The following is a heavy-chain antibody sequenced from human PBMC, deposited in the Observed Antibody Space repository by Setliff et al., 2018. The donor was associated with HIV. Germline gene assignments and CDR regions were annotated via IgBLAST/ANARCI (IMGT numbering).Heavy chain of an antibody. Sequence: GESLKISCAASGFMFGVDWMSWVRQTPGKGLEWVASVTPDGGDKYYANSMRGRFTISRDNGKNAVYLQMNSLTAEDTAVYYCGRDVHIAAADSWGQGALVTVSS. D-gene: IGHD6-13*01. J-gene: IGHJ4*02. CDR1: GFMFGVDW. CDR3: GRDVHIAAADS. V-gene: IGHV3-7*01. CDR2: VTPDGGDK.